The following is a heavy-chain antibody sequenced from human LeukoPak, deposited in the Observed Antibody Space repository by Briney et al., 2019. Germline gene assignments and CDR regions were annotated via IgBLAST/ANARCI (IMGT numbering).Heavy chain of an antibody. J-gene: IGHJ4*02. CDR2: IWYDGSNK. D-gene: IGHD2-2*01. V-gene: IGHV3-33*01. Sequence: GGSLRLSCAASRFTFSSYGMHWVRQAPGKGLEWVAVIWYDGSNKYYADSVKGRFTISRDNSKNTLYLQMNSLRVEDTAVYYCARGVTRYCSSTSCYYFDYWGQGTLVTVSS. CDR3: ARGVTRYCSSTSCYYFDY. CDR1: RFTFSSYG.